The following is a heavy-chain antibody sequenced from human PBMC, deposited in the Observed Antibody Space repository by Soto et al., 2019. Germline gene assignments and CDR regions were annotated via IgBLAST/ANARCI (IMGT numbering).Heavy chain of an antibody. V-gene: IGHV4-31*03. CDR2: IYYSGST. J-gene: IGHJ6*02. CDR1: GGSISSGGYY. CDR3: ARERRYGPATYYYYGMDV. D-gene: IGHD4-17*01. Sequence: ASETLSLTCTVSGGSISSGGYYWSWIRQHPGKGLEWIGYIYYSGSTYYNPSLKSRVTISVDTSKNQFSLKLSPVTAADTAVYYCARERRYGPATYYYYGMDVWGQVPTVTVPS.